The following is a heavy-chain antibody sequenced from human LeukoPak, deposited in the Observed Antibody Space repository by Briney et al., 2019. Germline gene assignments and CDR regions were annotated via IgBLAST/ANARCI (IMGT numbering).Heavy chain of an antibody. Sequence: ASVKVSCKVFGYTLTELSMHWVRQAPGKGLEWMGGFDPEDGETIYAQKSQGRVTMTEDTSTDTAYMELSSLRSEDTAVYYCATPAVGGADLAWHRILGYWGQGTLVTVSS. J-gene: IGHJ4*02. D-gene: IGHD1-26*01. CDR3: ATPAVGGADLAWHRILGY. CDR2: FDPEDGET. CDR1: GYTLTELS. V-gene: IGHV1-24*01.